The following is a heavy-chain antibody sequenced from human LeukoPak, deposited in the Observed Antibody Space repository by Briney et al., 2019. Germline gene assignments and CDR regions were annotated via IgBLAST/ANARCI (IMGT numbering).Heavy chain of an antibody. J-gene: IGHJ5*02. Sequence: SETLSLTCTVSGGSISSYYWSWIRQPPGKGLEWIGYIYYSGSTNYNPSLKSRVTISVDTSKNQFSLKLSSVTAADTAVYYCAREALAAATTWGQGTLVTVSS. V-gene: IGHV4-59*12. CDR3: AREALAAATT. D-gene: IGHD6-13*01. CDR1: GGSISSYY. CDR2: IYYSGST.